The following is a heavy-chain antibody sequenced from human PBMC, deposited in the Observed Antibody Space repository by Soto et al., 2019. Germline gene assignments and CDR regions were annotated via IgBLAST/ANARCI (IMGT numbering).Heavy chain of an antibody. V-gene: IGHV2-5*02. Sequence: QITLKESGPTLVKPTQTLTLTCTFSGFSLSTSGVGVGWIRQPPGKALEWLAVIHWDDDKRYSPSLKTRLTITKDTSKNQVVLTMPNMDPVDTATYYCARRIVALPVRGALDHWGQGTLVTVSS. CDR3: ARRIVALPVRGALDH. CDR1: GFSLSTSGVG. D-gene: IGHD6-6*01. CDR2: IHWDDDK. J-gene: IGHJ4*02.